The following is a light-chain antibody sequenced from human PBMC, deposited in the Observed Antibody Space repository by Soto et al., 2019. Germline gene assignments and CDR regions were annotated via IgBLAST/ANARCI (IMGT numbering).Light chain of an antibody. Sequence: QLVLTQPPSASASLGASVRLTCTLTSGHSSYAIAWHQQQPEKGPQYLMKINSDGSHSKGGGIPDRFSGSSSGAERYLTISSLQSEDEADYYCQAWGTGMVFGGGTQLTVL. J-gene: IGLJ2*01. CDR1: SGHSSYA. CDR2: INSDGSH. V-gene: IGLV4-69*01. CDR3: QAWGTGMV.